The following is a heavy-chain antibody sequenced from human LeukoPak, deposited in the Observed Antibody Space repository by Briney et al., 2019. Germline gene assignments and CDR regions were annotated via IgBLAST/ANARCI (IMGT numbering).Heavy chain of an antibody. CDR2: IYYCGST. J-gene: IGHJ6*03. Sequence: SETLSLTCTVSGGSISSYYWSWIRQPPGKGLEWIGYIYYCGSTNYNPSLKSRVTISVDTSKNQFSLKLSSVTAADTAVYYCARSYYDILTGYYGASLYYMDVWGKGTTVTISS. CDR3: ARSYYDILTGYYGASLYYMDV. V-gene: IGHV4-59*08. D-gene: IGHD3-9*01. CDR1: GGSISSYY.